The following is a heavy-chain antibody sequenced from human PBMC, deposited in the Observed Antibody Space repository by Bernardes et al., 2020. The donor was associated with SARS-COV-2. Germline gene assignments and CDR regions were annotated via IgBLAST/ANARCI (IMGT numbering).Heavy chain of an antibody. V-gene: IGHV4-39*07. D-gene: IGHD3-10*01. CDR3: ARDLSHLVRRGFDL. Sequence: SETLSLTCTVSGGSISSSSYYWGWIRQPPGKGLEWIGSIYYSGSTNYNPSLKSRVTISVDRSQNQFSLNLSSVTPADTAVYYCARDLSHLVRRGFDLWGRGTLVTVSS. J-gene: IGHJ2*01. CDR1: GGSISSSSYY. CDR2: IYYSGST.